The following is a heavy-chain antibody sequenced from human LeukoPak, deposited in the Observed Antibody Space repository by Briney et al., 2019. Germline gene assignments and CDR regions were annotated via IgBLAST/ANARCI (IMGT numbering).Heavy chain of an antibody. CDR1: GGSISSGSYF. CDR2: IYTSGNN. Sequence: SQTLSLTCTVSGGSISSGSYFWSWIRQPAGKGLEWIGRIYTSGNNNYNPSLKSRVTMSVDTSKHQFSLKLSSVTAATAPVYYCARADARSRSWFDPWGQGTLVTVSS. CDR3: ARADARSRSWFDP. D-gene: IGHD3-3*01. J-gene: IGHJ5*02. V-gene: IGHV4-61*02.